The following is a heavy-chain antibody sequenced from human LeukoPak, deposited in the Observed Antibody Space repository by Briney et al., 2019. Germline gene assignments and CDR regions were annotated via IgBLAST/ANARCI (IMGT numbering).Heavy chain of an antibody. CDR1: GGSISSGDYY. CDR3: PRRYFDWLESSWFDP. Sequence: PSETLSLTCTVSGGSISSGDYYWSWIRQPPGKGLEWIGYIYYSGSTYYNPSLKSRVTISVDTSKNQFSLKLSSVTAADTAVYYCPRRYFDWLESSWFDPWGQGTLVTVSS. V-gene: IGHV4-30-4*08. D-gene: IGHD3-9*01. CDR2: IYYSGST. J-gene: IGHJ5*02.